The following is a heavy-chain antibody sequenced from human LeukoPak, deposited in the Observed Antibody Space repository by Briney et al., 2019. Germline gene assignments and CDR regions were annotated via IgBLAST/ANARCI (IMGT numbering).Heavy chain of an antibody. CDR1: GFKFDDYG. J-gene: IGHJ5*02. V-gene: IGHV3-21*01. Sequence: GGSLRLSCTASGFKFDDYGMNWVRQAPGKGLEWVSSISSSSSYIYYADSVKGRFTISRDNAKNSLYLQMNSLRAEDTAVYYCARGFSGSGSYPWFDPWGQGTLVTVSS. CDR3: ARGFSGSGSYPWFDP. CDR2: ISSSSSYI. D-gene: IGHD3-10*01.